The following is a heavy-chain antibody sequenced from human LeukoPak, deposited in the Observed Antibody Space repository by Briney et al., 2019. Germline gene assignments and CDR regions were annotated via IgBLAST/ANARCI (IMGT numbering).Heavy chain of an antibody. CDR3: ARGSLMITFGVNDVFDI. CDR2: IYHSGST. J-gene: IGHJ3*02. CDR1: GGSISSGSYY. V-gene: IGHV4-39*07. Sequence: SETLSLTCTVSGGSISSGSYYRSWIRQPAGKGLEWIGSIYHSGSTYYNPSLKSRVTISVDTSKNQFSLKLSSVTAADTAVYYCARGSLMITFGVNDVFDIWGQGTMVTVSS. D-gene: IGHD3-16*01.